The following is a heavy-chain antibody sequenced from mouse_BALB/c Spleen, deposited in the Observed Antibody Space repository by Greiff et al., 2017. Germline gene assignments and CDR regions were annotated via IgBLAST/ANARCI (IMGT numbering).Heavy chain of an antibody. Sequence: QVQLNESGPGLVAPSQSLSITCTVSGFSLTSYGVHWVRQPPGKGLEWLGVIWAGGSTNYNSALMSRLSISKDNSKSQVFLKMNSLQTDDTAMYYCARDGLRLRRAMDYWGQGTSVTVSS. V-gene: IGHV2-9*02. D-gene: IGHD1-2*01. J-gene: IGHJ4*01. CDR2: IWAGGST. CDR1: GFSLTSYG. CDR3: ARDGLRLRRAMDY.